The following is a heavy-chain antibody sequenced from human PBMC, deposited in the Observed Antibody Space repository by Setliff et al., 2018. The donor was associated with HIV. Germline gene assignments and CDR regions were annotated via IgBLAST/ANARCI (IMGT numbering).Heavy chain of an antibody. D-gene: IGHD3-10*01. CDR2: INPSGGGT. CDR3: ARGGPLITMVRGVLRWFDP. J-gene: IGHJ5*02. CDR1: GYTFTSYY. V-gene: IGHV1-46*01. Sequence: ASVKVSCKASGYTFTSYYMHWVRQAPGQGLEWMGIINPSGGGTSYAQKFQGRVTMTRDTSTSTVYMELSSLRSEDTAVYYCARGGPLITMVRGVLRWFDPWGQGTLVTVSS.